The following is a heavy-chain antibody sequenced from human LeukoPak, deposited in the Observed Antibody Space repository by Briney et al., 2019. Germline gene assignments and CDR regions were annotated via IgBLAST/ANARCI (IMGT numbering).Heavy chain of an antibody. Sequence: GGSLRLSCAASGLTLSSYAMSCPRQAPGKALEWVSASSGSGGSTYYADSVKGRFTISRDNSKSMLYLQMNSLRAEDTAVYYCAKGSGDNSFWGQGTLVTVSS. CDR1: GLTLSSYA. D-gene: IGHD1-20*01. CDR2: SSGSGGST. CDR3: AKGSGDNSF. J-gene: IGHJ4*02. V-gene: IGHV3-23*01.